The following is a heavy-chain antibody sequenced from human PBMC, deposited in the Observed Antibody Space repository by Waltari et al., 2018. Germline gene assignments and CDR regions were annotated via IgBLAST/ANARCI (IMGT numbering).Heavy chain of an antibody. CDR1: GFTVSSNY. D-gene: IGHD6-19*01. J-gene: IGHJ4*02. CDR2: IYSGGST. Sequence: EVQLVESGGGLIQPGGSLRLSCAASGFTVSSNYMSWVRQAPGKGLEWVSVIYSGGSTYYADSVKVLFTISRDNSKNTLYLQMNSLRAEDTAVYYCARVASGAGFFFEYWGQGTLVTVSS. CDR3: ARVASGAGFFFEY. V-gene: IGHV3-53*01.